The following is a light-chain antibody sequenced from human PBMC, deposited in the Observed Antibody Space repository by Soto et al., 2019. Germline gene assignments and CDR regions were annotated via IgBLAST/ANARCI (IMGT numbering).Light chain of an antibody. CDR1: QTVSSG. Sequence: DIQMTQSPSTLSGSVGDRVTITCRASQTVSSGLAWYQQKPGKAPKLLIYKASTLKSGVPSRFSGSGSGTETPLTISRLQPDDFATYCRQHNNRYPLAFGEGTKVELK. V-gene: IGKV1-5*03. J-gene: IGKJ1*01. CDR2: KAS. CDR3: QHNNRYPLA.